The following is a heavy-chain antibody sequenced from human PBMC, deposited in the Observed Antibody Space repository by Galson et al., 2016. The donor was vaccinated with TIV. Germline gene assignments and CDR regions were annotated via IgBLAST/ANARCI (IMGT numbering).Heavy chain of an antibody. Sequence: SGYTFTSYDITWVRQATGQGLEWMGWMNPNSGNTGYAQKFRGRVTMTRNTSVRTAYMELSSLRSEDTAVYYCARSGNYGDYWGQGTLVTVSS. CDR2: MNPNSGNT. D-gene: IGHD4-11*01. J-gene: IGHJ4*02. V-gene: IGHV1-8*02. CDR3: ARSGNYGDY. CDR1: GYTFTSYD.